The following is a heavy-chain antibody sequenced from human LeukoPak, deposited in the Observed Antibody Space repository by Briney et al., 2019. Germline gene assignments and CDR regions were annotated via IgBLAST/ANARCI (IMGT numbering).Heavy chain of an antibody. CDR3: TRDRGFCTGATCHPNDY. CDR1: GLTFSSYG. V-gene: IGHV3-21*01. J-gene: IGHJ4*02. Sequence: GRSLRLSCAASGLTFSSYGMNWVRQAPRKGLEWVSSITSNSFIYFADSVKGRFTISRDNAKNSLYLQMNSLRAEDTAVYYCTRDRGFCTGATCHPNDYWGQGTLVTVSS. CDR2: ITSNSFI. D-gene: IGHD2-8*02.